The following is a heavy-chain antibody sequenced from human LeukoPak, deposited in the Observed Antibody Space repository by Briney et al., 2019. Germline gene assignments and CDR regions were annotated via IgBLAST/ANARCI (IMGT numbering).Heavy chain of an antibody. CDR3: ARERRDGYNWSFDY. D-gene: IGHD5-24*01. CDR1: GASISNYY. Sequence: SETLSLTCTVSGASISNYYWSWIRQPPGKGLEWLGYIYYSGSTNHNPSLKSRVTISVDTSKNQFSLKLNSVTAADTAVYYCARERRDGYNWSFDYWGQGTLVTVSS. CDR2: IYYSGST. V-gene: IGHV4-59*01. J-gene: IGHJ4*02.